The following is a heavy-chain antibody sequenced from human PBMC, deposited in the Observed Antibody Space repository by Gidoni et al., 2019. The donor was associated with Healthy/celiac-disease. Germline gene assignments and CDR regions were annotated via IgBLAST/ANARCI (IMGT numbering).Heavy chain of an antibody. D-gene: IGHD6-19*01. Sequence: EVQLVESGGGLVQPGGSLRLSCAASGFTFSSYEMNWVRQAPGKGLEWVSYISSSGSTIYYADSVKGRFTISRDNAKNSLYLQMNSLRAEDTAVYYCARGGSGWYGDAFDIWGQGTMVTVSS. J-gene: IGHJ3*02. CDR3: ARGGSGWYGDAFDI. V-gene: IGHV3-48*03. CDR2: ISSSGSTI. CDR1: GFTFSSYE.